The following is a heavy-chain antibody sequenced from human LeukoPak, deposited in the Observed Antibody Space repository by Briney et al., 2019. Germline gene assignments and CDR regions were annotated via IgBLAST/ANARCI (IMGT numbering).Heavy chain of an antibody. CDR3: ARGRSSSWYKRPPYYYYYYMDV. D-gene: IGHD6-13*01. V-gene: IGHV4-34*01. CDR2: INHSGST. CDR1: GGSFSGYY. J-gene: IGHJ6*03. Sequence: SETLSLTCAVYGGSFSGYYWSWIRQPPGKGLEWIGEINHSGSTNYNPSLKSRVTISVDTSKNQFSLKLSSVTAADTAVYYCARGRSSSWYKRPPYYYYYYMDVWGKGTTVTVSS.